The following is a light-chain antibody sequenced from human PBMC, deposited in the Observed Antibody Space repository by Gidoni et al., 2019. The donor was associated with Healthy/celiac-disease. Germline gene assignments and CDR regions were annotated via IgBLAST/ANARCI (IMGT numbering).Light chain of an antibody. CDR2: DAS. J-gene: IGKJ4*01. V-gene: IGKV1-33*01. CDR1: QDNSHH. Sequence: IQMNQSPSSLSASVGDRVTITCQASQDNSHHFKWYQQKPGKAPKLLIYDASNLETGVPSRLSGSGSGTDSPFTISRLQPEDIATHYCQQYDNLPLTFGGGTKVEIK. CDR3: QQYDNLPLT.